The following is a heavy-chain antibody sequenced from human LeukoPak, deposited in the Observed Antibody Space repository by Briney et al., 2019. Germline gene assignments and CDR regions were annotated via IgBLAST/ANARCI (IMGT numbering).Heavy chain of an antibody. D-gene: IGHD3-3*02. J-gene: IGHJ3*02. CDR1: GGTLSSYA. CDR3: ARRSPIYDAFDI. CDR2: IIPIFGTA. Sequence: ASVKVSCKASGGTLSSYAISWVRQAPGQGLEWMGGIIPIFGTANYAQKFQGRVTITADESTSTAYMELSSLRSEDTAVYYCARRSPIYDAFDIWGQGTMVTVSS. V-gene: IGHV1-69*13.